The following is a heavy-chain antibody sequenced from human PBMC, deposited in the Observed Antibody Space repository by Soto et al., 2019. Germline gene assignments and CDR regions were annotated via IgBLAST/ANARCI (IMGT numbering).Heavy chain of an antibody. Sequence: QVQLQESGPGLVKPSQTLSLPCTVSGGSISSGVYYWIWIRQHPGKGLEGIGYIYYSGSTFYNPSLKSRVTISVDTSKNQFSLKLSSVTAADTAVYYCATEGPYCSGGSCYGFFDYWGQGTLVTVSS. D-gene: IGHD2-15*01. CDR2: IYYSGST. V-gene: IGHV4-31*03. J-gene: IGHJ4*02. CDR1: GGSISSGVYY. CDR3: ATEGPYCSGGSCYGFFDY.